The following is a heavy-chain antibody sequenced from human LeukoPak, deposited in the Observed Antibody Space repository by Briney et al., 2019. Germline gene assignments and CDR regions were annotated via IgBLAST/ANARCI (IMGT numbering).Heavy chain of an antibody. CDR1: GFTVSSNY. D-gene: IGHD1-26*01. CDR3: ARMGGSFQLEYFQH. V-gene: IGHV3-53*01. J-gene: IGHJ1*01. CDR2: IYSGGST. Sequence: GGSLRLSCAASGFTVSSNYMSWVRQTPGKGLERVSVIYSGGSTYYADSVKGRFTISRDNSKNTLYLQMHSLRAEDTAVYYCARMGGSFQLEYFQHWGQGTLVTVSS.